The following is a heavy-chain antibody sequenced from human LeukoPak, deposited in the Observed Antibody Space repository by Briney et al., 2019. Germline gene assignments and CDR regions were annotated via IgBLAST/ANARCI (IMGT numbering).Heavy chain of an antibody. CDR2: ISSSSSYI. J-gene: IGHJ6*03. Sequence: PGGSLRLSCAASGFTFSSYSMNWVRQAPGKGLEWVSSISSSSSYIYYADSVKGRFTISRDNAKNSLYLQMNSLRAEDTAVYYCARDRKPMDGYCSGGSCYSPESLGYYYMDVWGKGTTVTVSS. D-gene: IGHD2-15*01. V-gene: IGHV3-21*01. CDR1: GFTFSSYS. CDR3: ARDRKPMDGYCSGGSCYSPESLGYYYMDV.